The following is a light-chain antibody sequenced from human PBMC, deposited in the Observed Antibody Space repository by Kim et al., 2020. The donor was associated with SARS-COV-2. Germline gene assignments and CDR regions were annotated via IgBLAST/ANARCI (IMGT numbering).Light chain of an antibody. Sequence: DVVMTQSPLSLPVTLGQPASISCRSSQSLVYSDGNTYLTWFQQRPGQSPRRLIYKVSNRDSGVPDRFSGSGSGTDFTLRISRVEAEDVGVYYCMQPIHWPYTFGQGTKLEI. CDR3: MQPIHWPYT. CDR1: QSLVYSDGNTY. J-gene: IGKJ2*01. V-gene: IGKV2-30*01. CDR2: KVS.